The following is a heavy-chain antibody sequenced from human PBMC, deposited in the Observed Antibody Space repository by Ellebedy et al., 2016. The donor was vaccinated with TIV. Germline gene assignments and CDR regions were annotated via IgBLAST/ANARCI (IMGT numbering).Heavy chain of an antibody. Sequence: GGSLRLXXEASGFTFSSYAMSWLRQAPGKGLEWVSGISWRGHYIGYADSVRGRFTISRGNAKNSLYLQMNSLRIEDTAVYYCTKDLLRGIWGGSGRDYWGQGTLVTVSS. J-gene: IGHJ4*02. CDR1: GFTFSSYA. D-gene: IGHD7-27*01. CDR2: ISWRGHYI. V-gene: IGHV3-9*01. CDR3: TKDLLRGIWGGSGRDY.